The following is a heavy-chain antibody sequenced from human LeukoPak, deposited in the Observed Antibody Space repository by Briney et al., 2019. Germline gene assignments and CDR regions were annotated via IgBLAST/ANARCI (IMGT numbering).Heavy chain of an antibody. D-gene: IGHD2-21*01. CDR3: ARVVGGGDGYISLYYYYMDV. V-gene: IGHV1-18*01. J-gene: IGHJ6*03. Sequence: GASVKVSCKASGYTFTSYGISWVRQAPGQGLEWMGWISAYNGNTNYAQKLQGRVTMTTDTSTSTAYMELRSLRSDDTAVYYCARVVGGGDGYISLYYYYMDVWGKGTTVTVSS. CDR1: GYTFTSYG. CDR2: ISAYNGNT.